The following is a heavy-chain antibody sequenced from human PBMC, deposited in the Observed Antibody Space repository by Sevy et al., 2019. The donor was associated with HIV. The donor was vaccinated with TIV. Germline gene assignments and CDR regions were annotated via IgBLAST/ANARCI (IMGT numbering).Heavy chain of an antibody. J-gene: IGHJ4*02. CDR2: ISGSGGST. Sequence: GGSLRLSCAASGFSFSSYAMSWVRQTPGRGLEWVSAISGSGGSTYYADSVKGRFTISCDNSKNTRYLQMNSLIAEDTAVYYCAKGCFSMVRGVFDYWGQGTLVTVSS. V-gene: IGHV3-23*01. D-gene: IGHD3-10*01. CDR3: AKGCFSMVRGVFDY. CDR1: GFSFSSYA.